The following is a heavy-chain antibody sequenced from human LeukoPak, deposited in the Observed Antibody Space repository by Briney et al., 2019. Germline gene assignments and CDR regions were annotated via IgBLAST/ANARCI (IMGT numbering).Heavy chain of an antibody. J-gene: IGHJ5*02. D-gene: IGHD1-1*01. CDR3: ASQLERRQGWFDP. CDR1: EFTFAIYW. V-gene: IGHV3-7*01. CDR2: IKQDGSEK. Sequence: GGSLRLSCAASEFTFAIYWMSWVRQSPGKGLEWVANIKQDGSEKYYADSVKGRFTISRDNAKNSLYLQMNSLRAEDSAVYYCASQLERRQGWFDPWRQGTLVTVSS.